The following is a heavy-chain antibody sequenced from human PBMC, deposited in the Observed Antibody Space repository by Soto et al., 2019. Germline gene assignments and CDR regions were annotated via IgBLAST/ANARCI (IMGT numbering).Heavy chain of an antibody. V-gene: IGHV1-18*01. CDR3: ARDSKPEARYYFDY. CDR1: GYTFTSYG. D-gene: IGHD2-2*01. CDR2: ISAYNGNT. Sequence: VASVKVSCKASGYTFTSYGISWVRQAPGQGLEWMGWISAYNGNTNYAQKLQGRVTMTTDTSTSTAYMELRSLRSDDTAVYYCARDSKPEARYYFDYWGQGTLVTVSS. J-gene: IGHJ4*02.